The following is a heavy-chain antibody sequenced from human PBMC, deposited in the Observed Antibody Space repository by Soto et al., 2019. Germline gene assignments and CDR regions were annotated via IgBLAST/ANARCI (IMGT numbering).Heavy chain of an antibody. CDR2: IYPGDSDT. Sequence: GESLKISCKGSGYSFTSYWIGWVRQMPGKGLEWMGIIYPGDSDTRYSPSFQGQVTISADKSISTAYLQWSSLKASDTAMYYWARHLEAGYCSSTSCYYSQPPQPYYYYYYMDVWGKGTTVTVSS. J-gene: IGHJ6*03. CDR3: ARHLEAGYCSSTSCYYSQPPQPYYYYYYMDV. CDR1: GYSFTSYW. D-gene: IGHD2-2*01. V-gene: IGHV5-51*01.